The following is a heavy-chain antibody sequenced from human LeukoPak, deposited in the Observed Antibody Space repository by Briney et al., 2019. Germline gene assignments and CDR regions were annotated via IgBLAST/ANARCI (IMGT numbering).Heavy chain of an antibody. Sequence: GESLRLSCAASGFTFSSYSMNWVRQAPGKGLEWVSSISSSSSYIYYADSVKGRFTISRDNAKNSLYLQMNSLRAEDTAAYYCARDLVVATNRGDYWGQGTLVTVSS. CDR2: ISSSSSYI. CDR1: GFTFSSYS. CDR3: ARDLVVATNRGDY. D-gene: IGHD5-12*01. J-gene: IGHJ4*02. V-gene: IGHV3-21*01.